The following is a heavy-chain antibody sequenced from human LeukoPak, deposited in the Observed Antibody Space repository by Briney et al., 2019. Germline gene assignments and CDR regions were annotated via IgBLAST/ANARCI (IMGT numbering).Heavy chain of an antibody. Sequence: ASVRVSCKATGYTFTGYYIHWVRQAPGQGLEWMGRINPNSGGTNYAQKFQGRVTMTRDTSISTAYMDLSRLRSDDTAVYYCAKDLDSIHWWGQGTLVTVSS. J-gene: IGHJ4*02. V-gene: IGHV1-2*06. CDR3: AKDLDSIHW. CDR1: GYTFTGYY. CDR2: INPNSGGT. D-gene: IGHD3-22*01.